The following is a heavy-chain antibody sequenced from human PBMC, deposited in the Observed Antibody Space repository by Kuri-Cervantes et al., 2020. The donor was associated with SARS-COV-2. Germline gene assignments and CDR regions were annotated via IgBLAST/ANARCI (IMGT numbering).Heavy chain of an antibody. CDR2: ISGSGGST. V-gene: IGHV3-23*01. Sequence: GESLKISCAASGFTFDDYGMSWVRQAPGKGLEWVSAISGSGGSTYYADSVRGRFTISRDNSKNTPYLQMSSLRAEDTAVYYCANLAVGATTGAFDIWGQGTMVNGSS. CDR1: GFTFDDYG. D-gene: IGHD1-26*01. CDR3: ANLAVGATTGAFDI. J-gene: IGHJ3*02.